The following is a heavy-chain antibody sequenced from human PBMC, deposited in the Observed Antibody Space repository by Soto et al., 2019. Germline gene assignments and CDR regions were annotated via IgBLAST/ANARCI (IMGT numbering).Heavy chain of an antibody. Sequence: SVKVSCPASGGTFSSYAISWVRQAPGQGLEWMGGIIPIFGTANYAQKFQGRVTITADESTSTAYMELSSLRSEDTAVYYCARQGGDDDDSSGSYIDEWGKGNLVTV. CDR1: GGTFSSYA. CDR2: IIPIFGTA. D-gene: IGHD3-22*01. V-gene: IGHV1-69*13. J-gene: IGHJ4*02. CDR3: ARQGGDDDDSSGSYIDE.